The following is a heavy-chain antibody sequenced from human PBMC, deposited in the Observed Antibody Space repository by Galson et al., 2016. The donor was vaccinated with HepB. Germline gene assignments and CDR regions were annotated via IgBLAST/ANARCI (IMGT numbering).Heavy chain of an antibody. J-gene: IGHJ6*03. CDR2: ISGSGGGTFT. V-gene: IGHV3-23*01. Sequence: SLRLSCAASGFTFSSYGMSWVRQAPGKGLQWVSAISGSGGGTFTYYADSVKGQFTISRDNSRNTLYLQMNSLRAEDTAVYYCAKVGDRDSSYYMDVWGKGTTVTVSS. D-gene: IGHD3-16*01. CDR1: GFTFSSYG. CDR3: AKVGDRDSSYYMDV.